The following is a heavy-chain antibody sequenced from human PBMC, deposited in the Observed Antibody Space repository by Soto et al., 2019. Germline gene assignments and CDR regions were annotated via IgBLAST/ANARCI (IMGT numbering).Heavy chain of an antibody. J-gene: IGHJ4*02. V-gene: IGHV3-74*01. CDR3: TNDTFGGRDS. Sequence: EVQLVESGGGLVQPGGSLRLSCAASGFAFSSYWMHWVRQAPGKGLVWVSRIDPYETGINYADSVKGRFTISRDNAKNTLYLQMNSLGAEDAAVYYCTNDTFGGRDSWGQGTLVTVSS. D-gene: IGHD2-15*01. CDR1: GFAFSSYW. CDR2: IDPYETGI.